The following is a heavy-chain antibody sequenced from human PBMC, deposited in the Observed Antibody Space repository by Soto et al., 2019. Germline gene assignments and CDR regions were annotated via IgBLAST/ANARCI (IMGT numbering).Heavy chain of an antibody. CDR2: IYHSGST. Sequence: QVQLQESGPGLVKPSGTLSLTCAVSGGSISSSNWWSWVRQPPGKGLEWIGEIYHSGSTNYNPSLKSGVTITVDRSRNQCSLRLSSVTAADRAVYYCARVSGSYYYGMDVWGRGTTVTVSS. V-gene: IGHV4-4*02. CDR3: ARVSGSYYYGMDV. J-gene: IGHJ6*02. CDR1: GGSISSSNW.